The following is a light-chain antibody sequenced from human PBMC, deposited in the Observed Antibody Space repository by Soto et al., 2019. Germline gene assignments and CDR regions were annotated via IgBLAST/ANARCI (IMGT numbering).Light chain of an antibody. J-gene: IGKJ4*01. Sequence: EIVLTQSPATLSLSPGERATLSCSASQSVYTYLVWYQQKPGQAPRLLIYDASNRAPGIPARFSGSGSGTDCNLTISSLEPEDFAVYYCQQRYNWPPLTFGGGTKVEIK. CDR1: QSVYTY. V-gene: IGKV3-11*01. CDR2: DAS. CDR3: QQRYNWPPLT.